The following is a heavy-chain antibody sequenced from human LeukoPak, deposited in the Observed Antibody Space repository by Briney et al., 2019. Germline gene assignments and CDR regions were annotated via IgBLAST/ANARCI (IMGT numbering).Heavy chain of an antibody. V-gene: IGHV4-34*01. J-gene: IGHJ4*02. CDR2: INHSGST. Sequence: SETLSLTCAVYGGSFSGYYWSWIRQPPGKGLEWIGEINHSGSTNYNPSLKSRVTISVDTSKNQFSLKLSSVTAADTAVYYCARYGSGSYYVRDWGQGTLVTVSS. D-gene: IGHD3-10*01. CDR3: ARYGSGSYYVRD. CDR1: GGSFSGYY.